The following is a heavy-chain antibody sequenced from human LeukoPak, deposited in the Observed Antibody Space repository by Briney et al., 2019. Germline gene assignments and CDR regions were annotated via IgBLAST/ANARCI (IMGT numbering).Heavy chain of an antibody. CDR2: INHSGST. J-gene: IGHJ4*02. Sequence: KASETLSLTCAVYGGSFSGYYWSWIRQPPGKGLEWIGEINHSGSTNCNPSLKSRVTISVDTSKNQFSLKLSSVTAADTAVYYCARGPSGFLRITMVRGVINGKFDYWGQGTLVTVSS. V-gene: IGHV4-34*01. CDR3: ARGPSGFLRITMVRGVINGKFDY. D-gene: IGHD3-10*01. CDR1: GGSFSGYY.